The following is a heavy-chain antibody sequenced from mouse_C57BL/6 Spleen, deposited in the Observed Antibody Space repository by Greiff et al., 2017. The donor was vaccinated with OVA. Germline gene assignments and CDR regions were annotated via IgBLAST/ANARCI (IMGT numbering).Heavy chain of an antibody. CDR2: IDPSDSYT. D-gene: IGHD2-4*01. V-gene: IGHV1-69*01. CDR3: ARGEDYDGGVAMDY. CDR1: GHTFTSYW. J-gene: IGHJ4*01. Sequence: QVQLQQPGAELVMPGASVKLSCKASGHTFTSYWMHWVKQRPGQGLEWIGEIDPSDSYTNYNQKFKGKSTLTVDKSSSTAYMQLSSLTSEDSAVYYCARGEDYDGGVAMDYWGQGTSVTVSS.